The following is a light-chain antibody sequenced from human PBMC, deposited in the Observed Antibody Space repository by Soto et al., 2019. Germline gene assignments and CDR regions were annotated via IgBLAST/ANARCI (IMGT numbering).Light chain of an antibody. CDR1: TSDIGRYNH. J-gene: IGLJ1*01. CDR2: EVS. Sequence: QSALAQPASVSGSPGQSITISCTGTTSDIGRYNHVSWYQRYPGKAPKLMIYEVSNRPSGVSNRFSASKSGNTASLTISGLQAEDGADYYCNSYTSSSPPYVFGTGTKVTVL. V-gene: IGLV2-14*01. CDR3: NSYTSSSPPYV.